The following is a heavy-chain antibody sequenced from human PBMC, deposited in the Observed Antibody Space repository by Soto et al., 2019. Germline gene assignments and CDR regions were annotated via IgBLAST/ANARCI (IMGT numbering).Heavy chain of an antibody. Sequence: QVQLQQWGAGLLKPSETLSLTCAVYGGSFSGYYWSWIRQPPGKGLEWIGEINHSGSTNYNPSLKSRVTISVDTSKNQFSLKLSSVTAADTAVYYCARGLTADTAMVTSVDYYGMDVWGQGTTVTVSS. D-gene: IGHD5-18*01. CDR1: GGSFSGYY. CDR2: INHSGST. CDR3: ARGLTADTAMVTSVDYYGMDV. J-gene: IGHJ6*02. V-gene: IGHV4-34*01.